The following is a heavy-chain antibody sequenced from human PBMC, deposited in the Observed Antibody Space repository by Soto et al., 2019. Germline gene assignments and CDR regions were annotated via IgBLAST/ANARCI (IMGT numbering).Heavy chain of an antibody. D-gene: IGHD3-3*01. Sequence: GSLRLSCAASGFTFSSYGMHWVRQAPGKGLEWVAVISYDGSNKYYADSVKGRFTISRDNSKNTLYLQMNSLRAEDTAVYYCAKGARFLEWLLSDWFDPWGQGTLVTVSS. CDR1: GFTFSSYG. CDR3: AKGARFLEWLLSDWFDP. CDR2: ISYDGSNK. V-gene: IGHV3-30*18. J-gene: IGHJ5*02.